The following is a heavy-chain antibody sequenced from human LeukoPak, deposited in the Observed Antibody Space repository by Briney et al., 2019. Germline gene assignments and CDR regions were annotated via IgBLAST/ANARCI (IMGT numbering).Heavy chain of an antibody. J-gene: IGHJ6*03. V-gene: IGHV3-23*01. CDR3: AKGAGNDFWSGYYHYYYYYMDV. D-gene: IGHD3-3*01. CDR2: ISGSGGST. CDR1: GFTFGSYA. Sequence: GGSLRLSCAASGFTFGSYAMSWVRQAPGKGLEWVSAISGSGGSTYYADSVKGRFTISRDNSKNTLYLQMNSLRAEDTAVYYCAKGAGNDFWSGYYHYYYYYMDVWGKGTTVTVSS.